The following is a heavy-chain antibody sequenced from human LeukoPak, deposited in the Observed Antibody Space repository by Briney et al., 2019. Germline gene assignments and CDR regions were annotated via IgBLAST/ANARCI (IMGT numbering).Heavy chain of an antibody. CDR1: GGSISSGGYY. J-gene: IGHJ4*02. V-gene: IGHV4-30-2*01. D-gene: IGHD6-19*01. Sequence: SETLSLTCTVSGGSISSGGYYWSWLRQPPGKGLEWIGYIYHSVSTYYNPSLKSRVTISVDRSTNQFSLKLSSVTAADTAVYYCARDNSSGFDYWGQGTLVTVSS. CDR3: ARDNSSGFDY. CDR2: IYHSVST.